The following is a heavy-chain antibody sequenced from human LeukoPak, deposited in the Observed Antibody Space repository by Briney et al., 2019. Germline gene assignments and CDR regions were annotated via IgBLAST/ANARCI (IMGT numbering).Heavy chain of an antibody. CDR1: GFTFSSYW. CDR2: IKQDGSEK. Sequence: GGSLRLSCAASGFTFSSYWMSWVRQAPGKGLEGVANIKQDGSEKYYVDSVKGRFTISRDNAKNSLYLQMNSLRAEDTAVYYCSRQARGSSGWYSYYFDYWGQGTLVTVSS. V-gene: IGHV3-7*01. J-gene: IGHJ4*02. CDR3: SRQARGSSGWYSYYFDY. D-gene: IGHD6-19*01.